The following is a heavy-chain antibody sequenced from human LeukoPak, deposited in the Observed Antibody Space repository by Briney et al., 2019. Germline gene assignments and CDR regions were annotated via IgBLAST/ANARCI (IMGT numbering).Heavy chain of an antibody. Sequence: PGGSLSLSCAASGFPFSNYAMSWVRQPPGKGLEWVSGLCSSGDNTKYADSVKGRFTIYRDNSKSRLSLQMNSLRAEDTAVYYCAKTLSSGWSGRYYFDYWGQGTVVSVSS. J-gene: IGHJ4*02. CDR2: LCSSGDNT. CDR1: GFPFSNYA. D-gene: IGHD6-19*01. CDR3: AKTLSSGWSGRYYFDY. V-gene: IGHV3-23*01.